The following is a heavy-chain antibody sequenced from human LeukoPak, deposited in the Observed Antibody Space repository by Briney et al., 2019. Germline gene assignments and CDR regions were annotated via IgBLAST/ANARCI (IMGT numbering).Heavy chain of an antibody. CDR3: AKKYSYGYYFDY. CDR2: IYHSGST. Sequence: SETLSLTCTVSGYSISSGYYWGWIRQPPGKGLEWIGSIYHSGSTYYNPSLKSRVTISVDTSKNQFSLKLSSVTAADTAVYYCAKKYSYGYYFDYWGQGTLVTVSS. D-gene: IGHD5-18*01. V-gene: IGHV4-38-2*02. CDR1: GYSISSGYY. J-gene: IGHJ4*02.